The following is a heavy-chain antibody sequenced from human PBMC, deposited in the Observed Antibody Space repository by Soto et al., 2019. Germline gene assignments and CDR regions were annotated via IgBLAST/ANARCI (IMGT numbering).Heavy chain of an antibody. V-gene: IGHV1-3*01. CDR3: ARASSSIAAAGTY. CDR1: GYTFTSYA. Sequence: ASVKVSCKASGYTFTSYAMHWVRQAPGQRLEWMGRINAGNGNTKYSQKFQGRVTITRDTSASTAYMELSSLRSEDTAVYYCARASSSIAAAGTYWGQGTLVTVSS. J-gene: IGHJ4*02. CDR2: INAGNGNT. D-gene: IGHD6-13*01.